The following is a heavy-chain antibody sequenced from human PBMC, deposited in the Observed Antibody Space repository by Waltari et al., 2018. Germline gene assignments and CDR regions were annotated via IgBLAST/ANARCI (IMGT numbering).Heavy chain of an antibody. CDR3: AKDQWELPSTLYCYGMDV. J-gene: IGHJ6*02. CDR2: ISYDGSNK. Sequence: QVQLVESGGGVVQPGRSLRLSCAASGFTFSSYGMHWVRQAPGKGLEWVAVISYDGSNKYYADSVKGLFTISRDNSKNTLYLQMNSLRAEDTAVYYCAKDQWELPSTLYCYGMDVWGQGTTVTVSS. V-gene: IGHV3-30*18. D-gene: IGHD1-26*01. CDR1: GFTFSSYG.